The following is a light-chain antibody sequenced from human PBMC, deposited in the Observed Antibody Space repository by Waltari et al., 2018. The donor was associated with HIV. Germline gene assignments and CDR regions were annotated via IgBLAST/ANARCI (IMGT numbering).Light chain of an antibody. J-gene: IGKJ4*01. CDR2: WAS. CDR3: QQYYRTPFT. Sequence: DIVMTQSPDSLAVSLGERATVTCKPRQTLLYSSNNKNYLAWYQHKPGQPPTLLIYWASTRQSGVTDRFSGRGSGCNFRLTINKLQAEDVATYSWQQYYRTPFTFGGGTRV. CDR1: QTLLYSSNNKNY. V-gene: IGKV4-1*01.